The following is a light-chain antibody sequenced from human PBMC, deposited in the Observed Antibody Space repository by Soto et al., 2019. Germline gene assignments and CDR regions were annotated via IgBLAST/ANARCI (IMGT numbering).Light chain of an antibody. V-gene: IGKV3-20*01. CDR2: AAS. Sequence: EIVATQSPGTLSLSPGERVTLSCRASQSVPSNYLAWYHHKPGQAPRLLIYAASSSATGGPGRFSGSGSGTEFTLTTCRLESEEFAVYYCRLCGNSPYTVDKATKLQI. J-gene: IGKJ2*01. CDR1: QSVPSNY. CDR3: RLCGNSPYT.